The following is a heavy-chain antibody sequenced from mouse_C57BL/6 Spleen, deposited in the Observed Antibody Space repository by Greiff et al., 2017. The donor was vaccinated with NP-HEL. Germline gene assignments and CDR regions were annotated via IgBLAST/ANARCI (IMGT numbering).Heavy chain of an antibody. Sequence: VQLQQSGPVLVKPGASVKMSCKASGYTFTDYYMNWVKQSHGKSLEWIGVINPYNGGTSYNQKFKGKATLTVDKSSSTAYMELNSLTSEDSAVYYCARRGDWDYYAMDYWGQGTSVTVSS. CDR3: ARRGDWDYYAMDY. J-gene: IGHJ4*01. CDR1: GYTFTDYY. V-gene: IGHV1-19*01. CDR2: INPYNGGT.